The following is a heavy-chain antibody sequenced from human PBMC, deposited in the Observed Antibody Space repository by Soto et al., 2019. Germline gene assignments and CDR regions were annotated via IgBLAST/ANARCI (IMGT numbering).Heavy chain of an antibody. CDR2: ISTYNGNT. J-gene: IGHJ6*02. Sequence: ASVKVSCKASGYTFNTYDITWVRQAPGQGLEWMGRISTYNGNTNYPQSLQGRLNLTTDTYTTTAYMELRSLRSDDTAVYYCARDPYYVLTVSAPNLYGMDGWG. V-gene: IGHV1-18*01. CDR3: ARDPYYVLTVSAPNLYGMDG. D-gene: IGHD2-8*01. CDR1: GYTFNTYD.